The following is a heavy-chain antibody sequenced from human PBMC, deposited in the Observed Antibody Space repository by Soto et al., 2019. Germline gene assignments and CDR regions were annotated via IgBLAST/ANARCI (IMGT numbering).Heavy chain of an antibody. CDR2: IYHSGST. CDR3: ARDRAYYYDSSGYYVTIDAFDI. Sequence: SETLSLTCAVSGGSISSSNWWSWVRQPPGKGLEWIGEIYHSGSTNYNPSLKSRVTISVDKSKNQFSLKLSSVTAADTAVYYCARDRAYYYDSSGYYVTIDAFDIWGQGTMVTVSS. V-gene: IGHV4-4*02. J-gene: IGHJ3*02. CDR1: GGSISSSNW. D-gene: IGHD3-22*01.